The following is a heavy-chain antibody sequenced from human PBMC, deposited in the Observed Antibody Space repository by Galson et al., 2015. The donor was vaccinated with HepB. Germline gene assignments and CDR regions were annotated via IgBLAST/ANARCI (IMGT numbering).Heavy chain of an antibody. CDR3: AKAGDSGWVDY. V-gene: IGHV3-33*06. D-gene: IGHD6-19*01. CDR2: IWYDGSNK. Sequence: SLRLSCAASGFTFSSYGMHWVRQAPGKGLEWVAVIWYDGSNKYYADSVKGRFTISRDNSKNTLYLQMNSLRAEDTAVYYCAKAGDSGWVDYWGQGTLVTVSS. CDR1: GFTFSSYG. J-gene: IGHJ4*02.